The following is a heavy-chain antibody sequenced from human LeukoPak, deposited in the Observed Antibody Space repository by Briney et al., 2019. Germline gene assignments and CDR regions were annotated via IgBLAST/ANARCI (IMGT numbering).Heavy chain of an antibody. V-gene: IGHV3-30*02. CDR1: GFPFTQHG. CDR2: IGVDGSMR. D-gene: IGHD2-2*01. J-gene: IGHJ2*01. Sequence: GGSLRLSCAASGFPFTQHGFHWVRQAPGKGLEWAALIGVDGSMRYYGDSVKGRFTISRDNSRNTLYLQMDSLRAEDTAVYYCVVVLVPAAVWHFDLWGRGTLVTVSS. CDR3: VVVLVPAAVWHFDL.